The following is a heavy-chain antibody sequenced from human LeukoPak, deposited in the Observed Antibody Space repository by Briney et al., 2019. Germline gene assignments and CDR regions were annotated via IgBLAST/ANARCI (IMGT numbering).Heavy chain of an antibody. Sequence: KPSETLSLTCAVYGGSFSGYYWSWIRQPPGKGLEWIGEINHSGSTNYNPSLKSRVTISVDTSKNQFSLKLSSVTAADTAVYYCASGSREFDYWGQGTLVTVSS. CDR1: GGSFSGYY. J-gene: IGHJ4*02. D-gene: IGHD6-13*01. CDR2: INHSGST. CDR3: ASGSREFDY. V-gene: IGHV4-34*01.